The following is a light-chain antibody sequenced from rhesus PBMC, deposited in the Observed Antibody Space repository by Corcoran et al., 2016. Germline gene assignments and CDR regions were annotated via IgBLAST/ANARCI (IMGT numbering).Light chain of an antibody. CDR2: GSS. CDR1: QSVSSS. V-gene: IGKV3-10*01. Sequence: QVILTQSPATPSLSPGERATLSCRASQSVSSSLAWYQQKPGQAPRLLIYGSSSRATGIPDSFSGSGFGTDFILTISSLEPEEVGVYRCYQHSSGYSFGQGTKVEIK. J-gene: IGKJ2*01. CDR3: YQHSSGYS.